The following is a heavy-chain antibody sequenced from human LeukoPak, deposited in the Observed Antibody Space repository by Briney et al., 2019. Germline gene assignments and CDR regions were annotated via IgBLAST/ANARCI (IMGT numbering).Heavy chain of an antibody. CDR1: GFTFSSYG. V-gene: IGHV3-23*01. Sequence: GGSLRLSCAASGFTFSSYGMSWVRQAPGKGLEWVSVISGSGGFTFYADSVKGRFTISRDNSKNTLYLQMNSLRAEDTAVYYCARDLARTLDYWGQGTLVTVSS. J-gene: IGHJ4*02. CDR2: ISGSGGFT. D-gene: IGHD1-1*01. CDR3: ARDLARTLDY.